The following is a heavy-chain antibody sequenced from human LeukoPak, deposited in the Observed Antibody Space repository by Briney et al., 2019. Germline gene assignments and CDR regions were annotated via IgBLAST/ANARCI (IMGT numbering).Heavy chain of an antibody. Sequence: SETLSLTCTVSGGSISSGGYYWGWIRQPPGKGLEWIGSIYYSGSTYYNPSLKSRVTISVDTSKNQFSLKLSSVTAADTAVYYCARSIIGSSGYSTPLDYWGQGTLVTVSS. D-gene: IGHD3-22*01. CDR1: GGSISSGGYY. CDR2: IYYSGST. CDR3: ARSIIGSSGYSTPLDY. J-gene: IGHJ4*02. V-gene: IGHV4-39*01.